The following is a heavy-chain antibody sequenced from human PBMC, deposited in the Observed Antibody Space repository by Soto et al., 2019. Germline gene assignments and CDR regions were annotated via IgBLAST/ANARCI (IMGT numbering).Heavy chain of an antibody. V-gene: IGHV3-30*03. D-gene: IGHD6-13*01. CDR3: ARDGIAAAGPFDY. Sequence: GGSLRLSCAASGFTFSSYGIHWVRQAPGKGLEWVALISYDGSNKYYADSVKGRFTISRDNSKNTLYLQMNSLRAEDTAVYYCARDGIAAAGPFDYWGQGTLVTVSS. CDR1: GFTFSSYG. CDR2: ISYDGSNK. J-gene: IGHJ4*02.